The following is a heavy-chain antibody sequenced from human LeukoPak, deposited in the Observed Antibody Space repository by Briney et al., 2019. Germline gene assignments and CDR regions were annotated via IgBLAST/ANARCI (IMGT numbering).Heavy chain of an antibody. V-gene: IGHV3-30-3*01. CDR1: GFTFSSYA. J-gene: IGHJ5*02. Sequence: GGSLRLSCAASGFTFSSYAMHWVRQAPGKGLEWVAVISYDGSNKYYADSVKGRFTISRDNSKNTLYLQMNSLRAEDTAVYYCASPYCSSTSCYPETWGRGTLVTVSS. D-gene: IGHD2-2*01. CDR3: ASPYCSSTSCYPET. CDR2: ISYDGSNK.